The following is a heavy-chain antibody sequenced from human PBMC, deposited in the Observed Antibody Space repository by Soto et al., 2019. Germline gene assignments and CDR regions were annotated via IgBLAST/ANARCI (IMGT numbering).Heavy chain of an antibody. V-gene: IGHV5-51*01. CDR3: PSHRNAGWFDA. Sequence: GASLKTSCNGSEYRFTCYWIGWESQMPGQGLEWMGVISPADSDVTYSTPFHRQDTLSAGKPTTSPYLHWTDPRASDTALYYCPSHRNAGWFDAWGQGTPVSVSS. CDR2: ISPADSDV. J-gene: IGHJ5*02. CDR1: EYRFTCYW.